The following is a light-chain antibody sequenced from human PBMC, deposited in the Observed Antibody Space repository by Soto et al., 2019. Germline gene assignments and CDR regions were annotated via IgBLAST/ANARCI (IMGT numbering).Light chain of an antibody. CDR2: AAS. CDR3: QQVNRYPPT. CDR1: QGISSY. Sequence: EIQLTQSPSCLSASVGDRVTITCRSSQGISSYLAWYQQKPGKAPTLLIYAASTLQSGVPSRFSGSGSGTEFTRTISSLQPEDVATYGCQQVNRYPPTFGQGTRLEIK. J-gene: IGKJ5*01. V-gene: IGKV1-9*01.